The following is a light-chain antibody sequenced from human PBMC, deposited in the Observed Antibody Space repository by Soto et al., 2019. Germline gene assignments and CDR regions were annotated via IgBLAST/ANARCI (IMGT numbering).Light chain of an antibody. V-gene: IGKV2-30*01. Sequence: EVVMTQSPLSLPVTLGQPASNSCRSSQSLVNSDGNTYLNWFHQRPGQSPRRLIYKVSNRDSGVPDRFGGGGSGTVFTLRISSVEAEDVGVDYCMQGSHWPRTFGQGTRVEIK. CDR2: KVS. CDR1: QSLVNSDGNTY. J-gene: IGKJ1*01. CDR3: MQGSHWPRT.